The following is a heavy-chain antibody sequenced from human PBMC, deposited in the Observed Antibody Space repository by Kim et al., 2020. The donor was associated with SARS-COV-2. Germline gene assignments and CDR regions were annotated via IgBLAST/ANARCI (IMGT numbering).Heavy chain of an antibody. J-gene: IGHJ6*02. Sequence: GGSLRLSCAASGFSFSSNLMHWVRQVPGKGLVWVSRIDMDGSATYYADSVKGRFTISRDNARNTLYLQMNSLRPEDTAVYYCAVNPLDGLDVWGQWTTVT. CDR1: GFSFSSNL. CDR2: IDMDGSAT. V-gene: IGHV3-74*01. CDR3: AVNPLDGLDV.